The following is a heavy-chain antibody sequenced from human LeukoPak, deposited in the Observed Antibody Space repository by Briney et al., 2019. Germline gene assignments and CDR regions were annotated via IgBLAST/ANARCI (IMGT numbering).Heavy chain of an antibody. Sequence: GSSVKVSCKAYGGTFSSYAISWVRQAPGQGLEWMGGIIPIFGTANYAQKFQGRVTITADESTSTAYMELSSLRSEDTAVYYCARDGITMVRGVMSYYYYMDVWGKGTTVTVSS. V-gene: IGHV1-69*01. CDR3: ARDGITMVRGVMSYYYYMDV. J-gene: IGHJ6*03. CDR1: GGTFSSYA. CDR2: IIPIFGTA. D-gene: IGHD3-10*01.